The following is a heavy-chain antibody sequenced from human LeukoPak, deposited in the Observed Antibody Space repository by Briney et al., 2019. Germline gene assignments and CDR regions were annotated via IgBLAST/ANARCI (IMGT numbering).Heavy chain of an antibody. CDR1: EFTFSSYW. Sequence: GGSLRLSCAASEFTFSSYWMTWVRQAPGKGLEWVANMNQDGSQKYYVDSVKGRLTISRDNAKNSLYLLMNSLRAEDTAVYYCARDTDPDYWGQGTLVTVSS. V-gene: IGHV3-7*05. CDR2: MNQDGSQK. J-gene: IGHJ4*02. CDR3: ARDTDPDY.